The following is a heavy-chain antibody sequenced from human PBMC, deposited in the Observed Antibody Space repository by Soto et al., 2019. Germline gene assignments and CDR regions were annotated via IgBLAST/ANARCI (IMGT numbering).Heavy chain of an antibody. CDR3: ARSPTAYCSSTSCAGTIWFDP. V-gene: IGHV4-59*08. J-gene: IGHJ5*02. D-gene: IGHD2-2*01. Sequence: SETLSLTCTVSGGSISSYYWSWIRQPPGKGLEWIGYIYYSGSTNYNPSLKSRVTISVDTSKNQFSLKLSSVTAADTAVYYCARSPTAYCSSTSCAGTIWFDPWGQGTLVTVSS. CDR2: IYYSGST. CDR1: GGSISSYY.